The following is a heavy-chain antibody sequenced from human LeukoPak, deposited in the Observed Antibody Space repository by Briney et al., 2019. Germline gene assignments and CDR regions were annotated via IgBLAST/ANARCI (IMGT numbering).Heavy chain of an antibody. J-gene: IGHJ4*02. Sequence: PSETLSLTCAVYGGSFSGYYWSWIRQPPGKGLEWIGSIYYSGSTYYNPSLKSRVTISVDTSKNQFSLKLSSVAAADTAVYYCARDKGSSSWSQWYFDYWGQGTLVTVSS. D-gene: IGHD6-13*01. CDR1: GGSFSGYY. V-gene: IGHV4-34*01. CDR3: ARDKGSSSWSQWYFDY. CDR2: IYYSGST.